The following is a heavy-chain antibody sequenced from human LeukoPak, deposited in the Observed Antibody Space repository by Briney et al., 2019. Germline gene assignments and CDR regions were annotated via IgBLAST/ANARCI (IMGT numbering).Heavy chain of an antibody. CDR3: AKETVVVVAATPDAFDI. CDR1: GFTVSSNY. D-gene: IGHD2-15*01. V-gene: IGHV3-53*01. CDR2: IHSGGST. Sequence: PGGSLRLSCAASGFTVSSNYMNWVRQAPGKGLEWVSVIHSGGSTYYADSVKGRFTISRDNSKNTLYLQMNSLRAEDTAVYYCAKETVVVVAATPDAFDIWGQGTVVTVSS. J-gene: IGHJ3*02.